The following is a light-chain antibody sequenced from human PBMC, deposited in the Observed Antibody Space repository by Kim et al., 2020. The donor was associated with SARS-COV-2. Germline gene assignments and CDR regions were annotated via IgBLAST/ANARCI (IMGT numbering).Light chain of an antibody. J-gene: IGLJ2*01. CDR3: NTRGSNDNVL. Sequence: VPLGQTGRITCQGNSLRSYYATRYQQKPGQAPIVVIYGKNNRPSGIPGRFSGSSSGDTASLTITGTQAGDVADYYCNTRGSNDNVLFGGGTQLTVL. CDR1: SLRSYY. V-gene: IGLV3-19*01. CDR2: GKN.